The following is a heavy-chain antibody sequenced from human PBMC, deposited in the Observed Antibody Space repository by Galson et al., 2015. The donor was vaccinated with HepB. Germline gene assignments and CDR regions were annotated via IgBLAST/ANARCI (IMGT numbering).Heavy chain of an antibody. Sequence: SLRLSCAASEFTVSSNYMSWVRQAPGKGLEWVSIIYSGTSTYYADSVGGRFTISRHNFKNTLYLQMNSLRAEDTAVYYCARGPRYYYDSSGPGYFDYWGQGTLVTVSS. CDR3: ARGPRYYYDSSGPGYFDY. J-gene: IGHJ4*02. CDR2: IYSGTST. CDR1: EFTVSSNY. V-gene: IGHV3-53*04. D-gene: IGHD3-22*01.